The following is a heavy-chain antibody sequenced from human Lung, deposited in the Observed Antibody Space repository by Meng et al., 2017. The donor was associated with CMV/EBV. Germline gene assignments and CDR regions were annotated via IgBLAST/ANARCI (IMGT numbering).Heavy chain of an antibody. D-gene: IGHD4-23*01. CDR3: ARFATTVVTT. J-gene: IGHJ4*02. CDR2: VYYAGST. V-gene: IGHV4-61*01. Sequence: SETLSLXCTVSGGSVSSGTYYWSWIRQPPGKGLEWIGYVYYAGSTNYNPSLEGRVTISVNTSKNQFSLKLTSVTAADTAKYYCARFATTVVTTWGPGTLVTVSS. CDR1: GGSVSSGTYY.